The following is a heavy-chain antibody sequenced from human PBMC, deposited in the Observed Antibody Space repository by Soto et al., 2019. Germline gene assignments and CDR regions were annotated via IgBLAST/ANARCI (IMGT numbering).Heavy chain of an antibody. Sequence: SETLSLTCTVSGGSISSSSYYWGWIRQPPGKGLEWIGSIYYSGSTYYNPSLKSRVTISVDTSKNHFSLKLSSVTAADTAVYYCARGRGNWGHYYYGMDVWGQGTTVTGSS. V-gene: IGHV4-39*02. CDR3: ARGRGNWGHYYYGMDV. CDR2: IYYSGST. CDR1: GGSISSSSYY. D-gene: IGHD7-27*01. J-gene: IGHJ6*02.